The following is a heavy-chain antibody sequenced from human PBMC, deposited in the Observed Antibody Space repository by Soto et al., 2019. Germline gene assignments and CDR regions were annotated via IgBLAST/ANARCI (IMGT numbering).Heavy chain of an antibody. CDR2: ISGSGDST. CDR1: GFTFSSDA. V-gene: IGHV3-23*01. J-gene: IGHJ4*02. Sequence: QPGGSLRLSCAASGFTFSSDAMSWFRQAPGKGLEWVSVISGSGDSTHYADSVKGRSTISRDNSKNTLHLQVNSLRGEDTAVYYSAKEADISGYYPDDWGQGTQVTVSS. D-gene: IGHD3-22*01. CDR3: AKEADISGYYPDD.